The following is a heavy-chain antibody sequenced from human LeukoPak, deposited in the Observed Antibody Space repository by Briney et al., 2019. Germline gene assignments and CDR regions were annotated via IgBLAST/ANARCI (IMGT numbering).Heavy chain of an antibody. J-gene: IGHJ4*02. Sequence: ASVTVSFKASGYTFTGYYMHWVRQAPGQGREWMGIINPSGGSTSYAQKFQGRVTMTRDMSTSTVYMELSSLRSEDTAVYYCARDWSNCYDSSGYYYVLCYWGQGTLVTVSS. D-gene: IGHD3-22*01. V-gene: IGHV1-46*01. CDR2: INPSGGST. CDR1: GYTFTGYY. CDR3: ARDWSNCYDSSGYYYVLCY.